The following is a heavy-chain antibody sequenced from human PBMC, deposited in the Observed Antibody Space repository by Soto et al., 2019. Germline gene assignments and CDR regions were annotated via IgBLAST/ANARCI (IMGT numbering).Heavy chain of an antibody. D-gene: IGHD3-10*01. J-gene: IGHJ6*02. CDR2: IYPGDSDT. CDR1: GYSFTSYW. Sequence: GESLKISCKGSGYSFTSYWIGWVRQMPGKGLEWMGIIYPGDSDTRYSPSFQGQVTISADKSISTAYLQWSSLTASDTAMYYCARHKTTMVRGDISGEYYYYGMDVWGQGTTVTVSS. V-gene: IGHV5-51*01. CDR3: ARHKTTMVRGDISGEYYYYGMDV.